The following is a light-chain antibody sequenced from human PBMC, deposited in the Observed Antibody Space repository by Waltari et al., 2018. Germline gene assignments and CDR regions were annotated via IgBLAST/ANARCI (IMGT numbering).Light chain of an antibody. CDR1: TLGGKI. J-gene: IGLJ3*02. CDR2: DDY. V-gene: IGLV3-21*02. Sequence: SYVLTQPPSVSVAPGQPATTTCGGTTLGGKIVHWYQQKPGQAPVLVVYDDYYRPSGIPERFSGSNSGNTAALTISWVEAGDEADYYCQVWDSSSDRPVFGGGTKVFVL. CDR3: QVWDSSSDRPV.